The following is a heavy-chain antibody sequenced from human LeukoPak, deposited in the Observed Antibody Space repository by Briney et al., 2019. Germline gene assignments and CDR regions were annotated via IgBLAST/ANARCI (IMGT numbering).Heavy chain of an antibody. CDR1: GGSISSYY. V-gene: IGHV4-59*01. CDR2: IHYSGST. CDR3: AGGVDYYDSSGP. D-gene: IGHD3-22*01. J-gene: IGHJ5*02. Sequence: PSETQSLTCSVSGGSISSYYWSWIRQPPGKGLEWIGYIHYSGSTNYNPSLKSRVSISVDTSKNQFSLKLSSVTAADTAVYYCAGGVDYYDSSGPWGQGTLVTVSS.